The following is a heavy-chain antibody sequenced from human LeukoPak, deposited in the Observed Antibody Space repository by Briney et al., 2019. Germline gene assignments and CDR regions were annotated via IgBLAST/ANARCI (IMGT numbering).Heavy chain of an antibody. CDR3: ARDFVPVYYDSSGYFDY. J-gene: IGHJ4*02. CDR2: IIPIFGTA. V-gene: IGHV1-69*13. CDR1: GGTFSSYA. D-gene: IGHD3-22*01. Sequence: SVKVSCKASGGTFSSYAISWVRQAPGQGLEWMGGIIPIFGTANYAQKFQGRVTITADESTSTAYMELSSLRSEDTAVYYCARDFVPVYYDSSGYFDYWGQGTLVTVSS.